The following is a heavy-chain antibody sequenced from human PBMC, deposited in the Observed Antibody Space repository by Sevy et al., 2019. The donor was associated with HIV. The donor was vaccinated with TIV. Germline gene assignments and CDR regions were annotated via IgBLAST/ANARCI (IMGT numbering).Heavy chain of an antibody. D-gene: IGHD4-17*01. J-gene: IGHJ6*03. Sequence: SETLSLTCTVSGGSISSGGYYWSWIRQHPGKGLEWIGYIYYSGSTYYNPSLKSRVTISVDTSKNQFSLKLSSVTAADTALYYCARDKADYGDYSYYLDVWGKGTTVTVSS. CDR3: ARDKADYGDYSYYLDV. CDR1: GGSISSGGYY. V-gene: IGHV4-31*03. CDR2: IYYSGST.